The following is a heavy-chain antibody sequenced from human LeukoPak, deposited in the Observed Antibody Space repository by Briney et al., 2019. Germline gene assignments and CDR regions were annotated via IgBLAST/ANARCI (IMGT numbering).Heavy chain of an antibody. CDR3: ARHIDSCSSTSCYRVVDY. V-gene: IGHV4-59*08. Sequence: PSETLSLTCAVYGGSFSGYYWSWIRQPPGKGLEWIGYIYYSGSTNYNPSLKSRVTISVDTSKNQFSLKLSSVTAADTAVYYCARHIDSCSSTSCYRVVDYWGQGALVTVSS. CDR1: GGSFSGYY. J-gene: IGHJ4*02. D-gene: IGHD2-2*01. CDR2: IYYSGST.